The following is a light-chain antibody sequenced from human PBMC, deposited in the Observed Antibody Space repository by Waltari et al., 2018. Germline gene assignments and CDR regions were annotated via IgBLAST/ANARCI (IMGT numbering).Light chain of an antibody. V-gene: IGLV2-14*03. Sequence: QSALTQPASVSGSPGQSITISCTGTASDLGSYNNVSWYQQHPGKAPKLLLYDVSDRPSGISDHFSGSKSGNTASLTISGLQAEDAADYYCSSYTRSTTVIFGGGTKLTVL. J-gene: IGLJ2*01. CDR3: SSYTRSTTVI. CDR2: DVS. CDR1: ASDLGSYNN.